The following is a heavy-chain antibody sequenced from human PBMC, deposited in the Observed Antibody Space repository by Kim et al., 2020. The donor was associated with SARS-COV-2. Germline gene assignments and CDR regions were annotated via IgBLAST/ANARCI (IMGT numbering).Heavy chain of an antibody. CDR3: ASSPDAFDT. Sequence: SETLSLTCTVSGYSISSGDYWGWILQPPGKGLEGIGSIYHSGSTYYNPSLKSRGTISVDTSKNQFSLQLSSVTAADTAVDYCASSPDAFDTWGQGTMVTVAS. J-gene: IGHJ3*02. V-gene: IGHV4-38-2*02. CDR2: IYHSGST. CDR1: GYSISSGDY.